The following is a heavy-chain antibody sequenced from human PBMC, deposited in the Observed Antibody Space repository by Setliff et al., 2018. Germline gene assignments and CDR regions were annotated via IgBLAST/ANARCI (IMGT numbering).Heavy chain of an antibody. J-gene: IGHJ5*02. CDR3: ARVLALGYNWFDP. V-gene: IGHV4-34*01. Sequence: PSETLSLTCAVYGESFSGYFWSWIRQTPEKGLEWIGEISHSGNTNYNPSFKSRVTISIDTSKNQFSLKVNSVTAADTAVYFCARVLALGYNWFDPWGQGTLVTVSS. D-gene: IGHD3-3*01. CDR1: GESFSGYF. CDR2: ISHSGNT.